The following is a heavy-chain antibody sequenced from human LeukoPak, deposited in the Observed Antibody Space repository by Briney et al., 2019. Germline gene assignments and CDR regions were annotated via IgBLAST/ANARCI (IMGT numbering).Heavy chain of an antibody. CDR2: LYYSAST. J-gene: IGHJ4*02. V-gene: IGHV4-39*01. CDR1: GASISSTTYY. Sequence: SETLSLTCTVSGASISSTTYYWGWIRQPPRKGLEWIGSLYYSASTYYNPSLKSRVTISADTSKNQFSLKLSSVTAADTAVYYCARSINLNTYGSGSYYNNWGQGILVTVSS. D-gene: IGHD3-10*01. CDR3: ARSINLNTYGSGSYYNN.